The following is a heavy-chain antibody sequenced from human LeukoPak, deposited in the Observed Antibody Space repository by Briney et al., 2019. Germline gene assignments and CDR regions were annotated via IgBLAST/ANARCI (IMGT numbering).Heavy chain of an antibody. CDR2: ISRNSDST. CDR3: VKDIGSGSYRYGGYFDY. J-gene: IGHJ4*02. Sequence: QPGRSLRLSCAASGFPFDDKAMHWVRQAPGKGLGWVAGISRNSDSTGYADSVKGRFTISRDNAKNSLYLQMNSLRAEDMALYYCVKDIGSGSYRYGGYFDYWGQGTLVTVSS. CDR1: GFPFDDKA. V-gene: IGHV3-9*03. D-gene: IGHD1-26*01.